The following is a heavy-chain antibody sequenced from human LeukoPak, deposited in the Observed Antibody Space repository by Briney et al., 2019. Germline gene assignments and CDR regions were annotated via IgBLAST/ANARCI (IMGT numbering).Heavy chain of an antibody. J-gene: IGHJ4*02. CDR3: AKENYYDSSGQSVDY. Sequence: GGSLRLSCAASGFTFSSYVISWVRQAPGKGLEWVSNISGSGGSTYYADSVKGRFTISRDNSKNTLYLQMNSLRAEDTAVYYCAKENYYDSSGQSVDYWGQGTLVTVSS. V-gene: IGHV3-23*01. D-gene: IGHD3-22*01. CDR2: ISGSGGST. CDR1: GFTFSSYV.